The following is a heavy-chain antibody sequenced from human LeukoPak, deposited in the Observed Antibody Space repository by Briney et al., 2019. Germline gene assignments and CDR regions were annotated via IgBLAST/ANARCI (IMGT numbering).Heavy chain of an antibody. J-gene: IGHJ4*02. Sequence: GGSLRLSCAASGFTFSSYAMNWVRQAPGKGLEWVANIKQDGSEKYYVDSVKGRFTISRDNAKNSLYLQMNSLRAEDTAVYYCARLEVAGTDYDYWGQGTLVTVSS. V-gene: IGHV3-7*01. CDR2: IKQDGSEK. CDR3: ARLEVAGTDYDY. CDR1: GFTFSSYA. D-gene: IGHD6-19*01.